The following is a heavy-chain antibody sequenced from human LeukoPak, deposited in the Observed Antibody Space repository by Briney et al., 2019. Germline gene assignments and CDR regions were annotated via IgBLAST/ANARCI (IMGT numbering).Heavy chain of an antibody. D-gene: IGHD6-13*01. J-gene: IGHJ4*02. Sequence: GGSLRLSCAASGFTFSSYWMNWVRQAPGKGLVWVSRINSDGSSTSYADSVKGRFTISRDNAKNTLYLQMNSLRAEDTAVYYCAKTEIAAAGSPIDYWGQGTLVTVSS. CDR2: INSDGSST. V-gene: IGHV3-74*01. CDR3: AKTEIAAAGSPIDY. CDR1: GFTFSSYW.